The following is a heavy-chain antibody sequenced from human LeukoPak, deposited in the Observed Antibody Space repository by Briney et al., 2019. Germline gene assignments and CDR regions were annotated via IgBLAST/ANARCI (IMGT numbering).Heavy chain of an antibody. Sequence: GGSLRLSCAASGFTFSSYAMSWARQAPGKGLEWVSAISGSGGSTYYADSVKGRFTISRDNSKNTLYLQMNSLRAEDTAVYYCANIFVDTAMVSYYWGQGTLVTVSS. V-gene: IGHV3-23*01. D-gene: IGHD5-18*01. J-gene: IGHJ4*02. CDR1: GFTFSSYA. CDR2: ISGSGGST. CDR3: ANIFVDTAMVSYY.